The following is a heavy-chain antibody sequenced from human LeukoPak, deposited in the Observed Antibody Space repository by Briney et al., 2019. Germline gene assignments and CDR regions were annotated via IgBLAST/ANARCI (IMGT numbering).Heavy chain of an antibody. CDR2: ISAYNGNT. Sequence: WASVKVSCKASGYTFTSYGISWVRQAPGQGLEWMGWISAYNGNTNYAQELQGRVTMTTDTSTSTAYMELRSLRSDDTAVYYCARDYSGSYSTTAFDYWGQGTLVTVSS. V-gene: IGHV1-18*01. CDR3: ARDYSGSYSTTAFDY. D-gene: IGHD1-26*01. J-gene: IGHJ4*02. CDR1: GYTFTSYG.